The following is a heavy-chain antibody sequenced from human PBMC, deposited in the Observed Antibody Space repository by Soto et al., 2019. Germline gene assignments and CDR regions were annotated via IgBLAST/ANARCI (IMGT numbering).Heavy chain of an antibody. CDR1: GYIFTSYG. CDR3: ARDQGTYGTSSHY. CDR2: ISVYDGHT. D-gene: IGHD3-16*01. V-gene: IGHV1-18*01. Sequence: ASVKVSCKASGYIFTSYGINWVRQAPGQGLEWMGWISVYDGHTKYAHKFQDRVTMSTDTSASTAYMEVRSLRSDDTAVYYCARDQGTYGTSSHYWGQGTLVTVSS. J-gene: IGHJ4*02.